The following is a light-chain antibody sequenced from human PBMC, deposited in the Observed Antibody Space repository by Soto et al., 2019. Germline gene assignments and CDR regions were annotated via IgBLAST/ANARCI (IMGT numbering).Light chain of an antibody. J-gene: IGLJ2*01. CDR2: EGS. CDR1: SSDVGSYNL. Sequence: QSALTQPASVSGSPGQSITISCTGTSSDVGSYNLVSWYQQHPGKAPKLMIYEGSKRPSGVSNRFSGSKSGNTAPLTISGLQAEDEADYCCSYAGSNTLVFGGGTKLTVL. CDR3: CSYAGSNTLV. V-gene: IGLV2-23*01.